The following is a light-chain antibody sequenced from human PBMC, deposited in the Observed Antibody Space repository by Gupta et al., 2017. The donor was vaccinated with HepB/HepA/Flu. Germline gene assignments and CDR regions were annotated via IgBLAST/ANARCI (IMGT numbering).Light chain of an antibody. V-gene: IGKV1-39*01. J-gene: IGKJ2*03. Sequence: DIQMTQSPSSLSASVGDRVTITCRAGQSISSYLNWYQQKPGKAPKLLIYAASSLQSGVPSRFSGSGYGTDFTLTSSRLQHEDCANYYWQQSYSTDCFGQGTXLEIK. CDR3: QQSYSTDC. CDR1: QSISSY. CDR2: AAS.